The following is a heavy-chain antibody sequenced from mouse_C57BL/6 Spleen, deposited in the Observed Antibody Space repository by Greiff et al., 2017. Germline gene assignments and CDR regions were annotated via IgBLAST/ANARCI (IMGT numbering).Heavy chain of an antibody. CDR2: INPSSGYT. CDR3: ARVSDGYYGGDYFDY. CDR1: GYTFTSYW. J-gene: IGHJ2*01. V-gene: IGHV1-7*01. Sequence: QVQLQQSGAELAKPGASVKLSCKASGYTFTSYWMHWVKQRPGQGLEWIGYINPSSGYTRYNQKFKDKATLTADKSSSTAYMQLSSLTYEDSAVXYCARVSDGYYGGDYFDYWGQGTTLTVSS. D-gene: IGHD2-3*01.